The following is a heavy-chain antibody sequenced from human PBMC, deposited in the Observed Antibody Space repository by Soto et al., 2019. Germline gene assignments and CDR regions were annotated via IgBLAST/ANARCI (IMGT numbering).Heavy chain of an antibody. J-gene: IGHJ4*02. CDR2: ISYDGSNK. CDR1: GFTFSSYA. D-gene: IGHD3-16*02. V-gene: IGHV3-30-3*01. Sequence: GGSLRLSCAASGFTFSSYAMHWVRQAPGKGLEWVAVISYDGSNKYYADSVKGRFTISRDNSKNTLYLQMNSLRAEDTAVYYCARGDYDYVWGSYRELDYWGQGTLVTVSS. CDR3: ARGDYDYVWGSYRELDY.